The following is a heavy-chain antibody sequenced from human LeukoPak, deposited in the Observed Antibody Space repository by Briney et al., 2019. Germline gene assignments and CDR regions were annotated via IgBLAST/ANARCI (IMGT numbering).Heavy chain of an antibody. CDR2: IYHSGST. CDR1: GYSISSGYY. D-gene: IGHD3-10*01. V-gene: IGHV4-38-2*02. J-gene: IGHJ4*02. Sequence: SETLSLTCTVSGYSISSGYYWGWIRQPPGKGLEWIGSIYHSGSTYYNPSLKSRVTISVDTSKNQFSLKLSSVIAADTAVYYCARGVRGEEDYWGQGTLVTVSS. CDR3: ARGVRGEEDY.